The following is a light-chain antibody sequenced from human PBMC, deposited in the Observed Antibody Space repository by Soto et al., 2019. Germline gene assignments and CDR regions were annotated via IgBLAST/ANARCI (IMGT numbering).Light chain of an antibody. CDR2: AAS. Sequence: DIQMTQSPSSLSASVGDRVTITCRASQSISSYLNWYQQKPGKAPKLLIYAASILQSGVPSRFSGSGSGTDFTLTISSLQPEDFATYYCQQSYSTITFGPGTKVDIK. CDR3: QQSYSTIT. CDR1: QSISSY. J-gene: IGKJ3*01. V-gene: IGKV1-39*01.